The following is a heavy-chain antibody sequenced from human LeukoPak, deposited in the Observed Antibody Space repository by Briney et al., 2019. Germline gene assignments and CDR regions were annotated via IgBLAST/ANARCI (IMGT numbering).Heavy chain of an antibody. V-gene: IGHV1-2*02. CDR1: GYTFTDYY. J-gene: IGHJ5*02. Sequence: SVKVSCTASGYTFTDYYMHWVRQAPGQGLEWMGWINPNSGGTNYAQKFQGRVTMTRDTSISTAYMEVSWLTSDDTALYYCARAPYCDSASCYTGYNWFNPWGQGTLVTVSS. D-gene: IGHD2-2*02. CDR2: INPNSGGT. CDR3: ARAPYCDSASCYTGYNWFNP.